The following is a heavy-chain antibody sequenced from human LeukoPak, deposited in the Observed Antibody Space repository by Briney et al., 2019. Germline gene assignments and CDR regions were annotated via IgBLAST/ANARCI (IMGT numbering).Heavy chain of an antibody. J-gene: IGHJ3*02. CDR1: GFTFSSYG. CDR2: IWYDGSNK. V-gene: IGHV3-33*01. D-gene: IGHD3-22*01. Sequence: GRSLRLSCAASGFTFSSYGMHWVRQAPGKGLEWVAVIWYDGSNKYYADSVKGRFTISRDNSKNTLYLQMNSLRAEDTAVYYCAREYYDSSGQSAFDIWGQGTMVTVSS. CDR3: AREYYDSSGQSAFDI.